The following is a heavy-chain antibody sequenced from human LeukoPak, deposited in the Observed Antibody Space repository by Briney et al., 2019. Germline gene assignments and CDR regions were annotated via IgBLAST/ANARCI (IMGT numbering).Heavy chain of an antibody. Sequence: SETLSLTCTVSGGSISSSSYYWGWIRQPPGQGLEWIGSIYYSGSTYYNPSLKSRVTISADTSKNQFSLKLSSVTAADTAVYYCANIPQSSGWYEYFQHWGQGTLVTVSS. CDR1: GGSISSSSYY. CDR2: IYYSGST. J-gene: IGHJ1*01. D-gene: IGHD6-19*01. CDR3: ANIPQSSGWYEYFQH. V-gene: IGHV4-39*01.